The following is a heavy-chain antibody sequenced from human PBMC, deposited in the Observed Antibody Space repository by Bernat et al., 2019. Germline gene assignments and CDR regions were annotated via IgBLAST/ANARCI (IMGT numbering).Heavy chain of an antibody. V-gene: IGHV4-61*02. Sequence: QGQLQESGPGLVKPSQTLSLTCTVPGGSISSGSYYGSGIRQPAGKGLEWSGRIYTSGSTNYNPSLKSRVTISVDTSKNQSPLKLRAVTAADTAVYSCARARSPGDITVLHPGVAFDIWGQGTPVTVSS. CDR1: GGSISSGSYY. CDR2: IYTSGST. J-gene: IGHJ3*02. CDR3: ARARSPGDITVLHPGVAFDI. D-gene: IGHD2-21*01.